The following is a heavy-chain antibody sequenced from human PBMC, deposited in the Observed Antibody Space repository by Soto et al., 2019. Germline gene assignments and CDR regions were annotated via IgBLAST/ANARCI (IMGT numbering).Heavy chain of an antibody. D-gene: IGHD4-17*01. CDR3: ARGRDGGAAI. J-gene: IGHJ4*02. V-gene: IGHV4-34*01. Sequence: QVQLQQWGAGLLKPSETLSLTCAVYGGSFSGYYWGWFRQPPGKGLEWIGEINPSGTTNYTPSLKSRVTMSGDTPKNQFSLKMTSVTAADTAVYYCARGRDGGAAIWGQGTLVTVSS. CDR1: GGSFSGYY. CDR2: INPSGTT.